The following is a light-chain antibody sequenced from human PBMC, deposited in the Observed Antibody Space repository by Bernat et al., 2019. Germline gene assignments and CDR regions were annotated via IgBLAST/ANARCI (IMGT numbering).Light chain of an antibody. J-gene: IGLJ2*01. V-gene: IGLV3-19*01. CDR1: SLRSYH. CDR2: GKN. Sequence: SSELTHDSAVSVALVQTVRITCQGDSLRSYHASWYQQKPGQAPVLVIYGKNNRPSGIPDRFSCSSSGNTASLTITGAQAEDEADYYCNSRDSSGNHLVFGGGTKLNVL. CDR3: NSRDSSGNHLV.